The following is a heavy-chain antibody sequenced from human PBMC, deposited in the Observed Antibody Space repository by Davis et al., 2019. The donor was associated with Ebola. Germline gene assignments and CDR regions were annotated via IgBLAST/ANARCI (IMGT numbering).Heavy chain of an antibody. CDR1: GVTFISYA. V-gene: IGHV1-18*01. J-gene: IGHJ4*02. Sequence: AASVKVSCKASGVTFISYAISWVRQAPGQGLEWMGWISAYLGNTNYAQKLQGRVTMTTDTSASTAYMELSSLRSEDTAVYYCAREPIAVAGYYFDYWGQGTLVTVSS. CDR2: ISAYLGNT. D-gene: IGHD6-19*01. CDR3: AREPIAVAGYYFDY.